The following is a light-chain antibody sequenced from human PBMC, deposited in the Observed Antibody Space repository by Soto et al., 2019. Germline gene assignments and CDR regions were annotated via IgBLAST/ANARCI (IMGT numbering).Light chain of an antibody. CDR1: QNISSY. V-gene: IGKV1-39*01. Sequence: DIQMTQSPSSLSASVGDRVTITCRASQNISSYLNWYQQKPGKAPKLLIYAASSLQGGVPSRFSGSGSGTDITLTISSLQPEDFATYYCQQSYSTPPYTFGQGTKLESK. J-gene: IGKJ2*01. CDR2: AAS. CDR3: QQSYSTPPYT.